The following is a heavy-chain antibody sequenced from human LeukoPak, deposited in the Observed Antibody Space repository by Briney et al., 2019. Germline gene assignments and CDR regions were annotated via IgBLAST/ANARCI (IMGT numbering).Heavy chain of an antibody. D-gene: IGHD5-12*01. CDR3: ARGTVYSGYDWGYYYYMDV. J-gene: IGHJ6*03. CDR2: INSDGSST. V-gene: IGHV3-74*01. CDR1: VFTFSSYW. Sequence: GGSLRLSCAASVFTFSSYWMHWVRQAPGKGLVWVSRINSDGSSTSYADSVKDRFTISRDNAKNTLYLQMNSLRAEDTAVYYCARGTVYSGYDWGYYYYMDVWGKGTTVTVSS.